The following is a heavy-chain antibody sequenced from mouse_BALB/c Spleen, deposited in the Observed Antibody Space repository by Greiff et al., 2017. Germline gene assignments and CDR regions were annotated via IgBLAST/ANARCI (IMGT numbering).Heavy chain of an antibody. D-gene: IGHD2-1*01. V-gene: IGHV5-9-3*01. J-gene: IGHJ3*01. Sequence: DVQLQESGGGLVKPGGSLKLSCAASGFTFSSYAMSWVRQTPEKRLEWVATISSGGSYTYYPDSVKGRFTISRDNAKNTLYLQMSSLRSEDTAMYYCARDYGNSVFAYWGQGTLVTVSA. CDR2: ISSGGSYT. CDR3: ARDYGNSVFAY. CDR1: GFTFSSYA.